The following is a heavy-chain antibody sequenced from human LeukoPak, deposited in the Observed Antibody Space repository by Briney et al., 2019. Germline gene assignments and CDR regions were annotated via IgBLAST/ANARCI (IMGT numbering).Heavy chain of an antibody. CDR2: ISHGSETM. CDR3: VRDLDWAFDY. Sequence: GGSLRLSCAASGFIFSSFTMNWVRQAPGTGLEWISFISHGSETMSYADSVQGRFTISRDNAKNSLFLQMNSLRVEDTAVYFCVRDLDWAFDYWGQGTLVTVSS. CDR1: GFIFSSFT. D-gene: IGHD3-9*01. V-gene: IGHV3-48*01. J-gene: IGHJ4*02.